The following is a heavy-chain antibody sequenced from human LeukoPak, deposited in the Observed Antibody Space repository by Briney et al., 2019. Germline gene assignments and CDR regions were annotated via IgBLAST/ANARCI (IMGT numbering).Heavy chain of an antibody. Sequence: ASVKVSCKASGGTFSSYAISWVRQAPGQGLEWMGRIIPILGIANYAQKFQGRVTITADKSTSTAYMELSSLRSEDTAVYYCARDTHNWKIDYWGQGTLVTVSS. CDR3: ARDTHNWKIDY. V-gene: IGHV1-69*04. D-gene: IGHD1-20*01. CDR2: IIPILGIA. J-gene: IGHJ4*02. CDR1: GGTFSSYA.